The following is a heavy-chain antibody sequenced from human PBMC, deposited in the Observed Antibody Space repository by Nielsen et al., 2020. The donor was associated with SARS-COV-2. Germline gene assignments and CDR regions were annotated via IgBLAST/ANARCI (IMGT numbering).Heavy chain of an antibody. CDR1: GFTFSSYG. CDR2: IWYDGSNK. CDR3: ARETAAGGDYYYYMDV. D-gene: IGHD6-13*01. V-gene: IGHV3-33*01. J-gene: IGHJ6*03. Sequence: GGSLRLSCAASGFTFSSYGMHWVRQAPGKGLEWVAVIWYDGSNKYYADSVKGRFTISRDNSKNTLYLQMNSLRAEDTAVYYCARETAAGGDYYYYMDVWGKGTTVTVSS.